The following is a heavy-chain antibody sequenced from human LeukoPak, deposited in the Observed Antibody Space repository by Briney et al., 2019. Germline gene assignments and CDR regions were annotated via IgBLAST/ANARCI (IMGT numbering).Heavy chain of an antibody. J-gene: IGHJ6*02. CDR2: IKQDGSEK. CDR3: ARGIAVDV. D-gene: IGHD6-13*01. V-gene: IGHV3-7*01. Sequence: PGGSLRLSCATSGFTVSSNYMSWVRRAPGKGLEWVANIKQDGSEKYYVDSVKGRFTISRDNAKNSLYLQMNSLRAEDTAVYYCARGIAVDVWGQGTTVTVSS. CDR1: GFTVSSNY.